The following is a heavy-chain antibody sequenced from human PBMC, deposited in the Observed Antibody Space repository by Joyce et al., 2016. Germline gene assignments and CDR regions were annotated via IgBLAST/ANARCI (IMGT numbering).Heavy chain of an antibody. V-gene: IGHV3-73*02. CDR2: IRKKANNYAT. CDR1: GFTFSDSV. J-gene: IGHJ3*02. CDR3: CRLVSQGVRQFDI. D-gene: IGHD3-10*01. Sequence: EVQLVESGGGLVQPGGSLKLSCAASGFTFSDSVIHWVRQASGKGLEGVGRIRKKANNYATAYAASVKGRFTLSRDDSKNTAYLQMNSLKTEDTAVYYCCRLVSQGVRQFDIWGQGTMVTVSS.